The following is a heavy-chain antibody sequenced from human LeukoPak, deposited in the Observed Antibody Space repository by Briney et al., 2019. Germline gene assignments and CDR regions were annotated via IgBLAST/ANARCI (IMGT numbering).Heavy chain of an antibody. J-gene: IGHJ4*02. CDR3: AKDSYGYREFDY. Sequence: QPGGSLRLSCAASGFTFSSYSMNWVRQAPGKGLEWVSAISGSGGSTYYADSVKGRFTISRDNSKNTLYLQMNSLRAEDTAVYYCAKDSYGYREFDYWGQGTLVTVSS. CDR2: ISGSGGST. D-gene: IGHD5-18*01. CDR1: GFTFSSYS. V-gene: IGHV3-23*01.